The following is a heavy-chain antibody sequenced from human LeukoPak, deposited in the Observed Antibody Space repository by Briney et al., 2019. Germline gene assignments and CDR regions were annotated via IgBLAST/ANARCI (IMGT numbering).Heavy chain of an antibody. V-gene: IGHV4-4*02. J-gene: IGHJ4*02. CDR2: IYHSGST. Sequence: PSETLSLTCAVSGGSISSSNWWSWVRQPPGKGLEWIGEIYHSGSTNYNPSLKSRVTISVDKSNNQFSLKLSSVTAADTAVYYCARLGGYSSGWLIDYWGQGTLVTVSS. CDR3: ARLGGYSSGWLIDY. D-gene: IGHD6-19*01. CDR1: GGSISSSNW.